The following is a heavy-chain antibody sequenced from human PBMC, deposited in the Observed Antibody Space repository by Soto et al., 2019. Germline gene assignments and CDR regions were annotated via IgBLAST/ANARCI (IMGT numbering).Heavy chain of an antibody. V-gene: IGHV1-69*13. CDR2: IIPIFGTA. D-gene: IGHD3-10*01. Sequence: SVKVSCKASGGTFSSYAISWVRQAPGQGLEWMGGIIPIFGTANYAQKSQGRVTITADESTSTAYMELSSLRSEDTAVYYCASDFTVRGKPLPQGLDPWGHGXLVTVSS. J-gene: IGHJ5*02. CDR3: ASDFTVRGKPLPQGLDP. CDR1: GGTFSSYA.